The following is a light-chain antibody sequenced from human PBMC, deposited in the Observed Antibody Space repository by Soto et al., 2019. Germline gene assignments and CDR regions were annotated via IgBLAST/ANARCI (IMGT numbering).Light chain of an antibody. Sequence: EIVLTQSPGTLSLSPGERGTLSCRASQSVSNNYLAWYQQKPGQAPRLLIYGASNRATGIPDRVSGSGSGTDFTLTISRLEPEDFAVYYCQQYGSSGTFGQGTKVDIK. CDR3: QQYGSSGT. CDR1: QSVSNNY. CDR2: GAS. V-gene: IGKV3-20*01. J-gene: IGKJ1*01.